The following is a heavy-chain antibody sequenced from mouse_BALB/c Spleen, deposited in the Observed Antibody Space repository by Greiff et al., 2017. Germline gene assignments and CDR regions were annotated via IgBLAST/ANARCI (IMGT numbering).Heavy chain of an antibody. J-gene: IGHJ2*01. CDR3: ARRGHIGDYFDY. V-gene: IGHV5-17*02. Sequence: EVMLVESGGGLVQPGGSRKLSCAASGFTFSSFGMHWVRQAPEKGLEWVAYISSGSSTIYYADTVKGRFTISRDNPKNTLFLQMTSLRSEDTAMYYCARRGHIGDYFDYWGQGTTLTVSS. D-gene: IGHD2-14*01. CDR2: ISSGSSTI. CDR1: GFTFSSFG.